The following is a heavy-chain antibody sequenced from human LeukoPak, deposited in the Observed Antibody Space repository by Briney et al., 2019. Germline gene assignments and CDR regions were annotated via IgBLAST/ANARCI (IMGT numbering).Heavy chain of an antibody. D-gene: IGHD6-19*01. Sequence: ASVKVSCKASGYTFTSYYMHWVRQAPGQGLEWMGIINPSGGSTSYAQKLQGRVTMTTDTSTSTAYMELRSLRSDDTAVYYCARDRAVAGLQASSDYWGQGTLVTVSS. J-gene: IGHJ4*02. CDR3: ARDRAVAGLQASSDY. CDR1: GYTFTSYY. V-gene: IGHV1-46*01. CDR2: INPSGGST.